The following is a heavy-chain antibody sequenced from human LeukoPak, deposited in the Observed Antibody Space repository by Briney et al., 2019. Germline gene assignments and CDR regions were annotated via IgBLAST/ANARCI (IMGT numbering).Heavy chain of an antibody. CDR1: GFTFSSYS. CDR3: ARGGVPSSSSNYFDH. CDR2: ISSSSSYI. D-gene: IGHD6-6*01. Sequence: GGSLRLSCAASGFTFSSYSMNWVRQAPGKGLEWVSSISSSSSYIYYADSVKGRFTISRDNAKNSLYLQMNSLRAEDTAVYYCARGGVPSSSSNYFDHWGQGTLVTVSS. J-gene: IGHJ4*02. V-gene: IGHV3-21*01.